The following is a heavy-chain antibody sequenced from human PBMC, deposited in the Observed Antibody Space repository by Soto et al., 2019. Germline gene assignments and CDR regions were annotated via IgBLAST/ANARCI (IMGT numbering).Heavy chain of an antibody. D-gene: IGHD1-1*01. Sequence: QVHLVQSGAEVKKPGASVKVSCKGSGYAFTTYGITWVRQAPGQGLEWMGWISAHNGNTNYAQKLQGRVTVTRDNSASTAYMELMSLRSDDTAVYYFARGRYGDYWGQGALVTVSS. V-gene: IGHV1-18*01. J-gene: IGHJ4*02. CDR2: ISAHNGNT. CDR3: ARGRYGDY. CDR1: GYAFTTYG.